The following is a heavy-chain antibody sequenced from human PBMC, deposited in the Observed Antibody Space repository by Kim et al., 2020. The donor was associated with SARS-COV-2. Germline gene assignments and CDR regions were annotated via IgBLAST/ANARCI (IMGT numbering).Heavy chain of an antibody. D-gene: IGHD5-18*01. V-gene: IGHV3-30*18. Sequence: GGSLRLSCAASGFTFSSYGMHWVRQAPGKGLEWVAVISYDGSNKYYADSVKGRFTISRDNSKNTLYLQMNSLRAEDTAVYYCAKVGSGWIQLWSFDYWG. CDR3: AKVGSGWIQLWSFDY. CDR1: GFTFSSYG. CDR2: ISYDGSNK. J-gene: IGHJ4*01.